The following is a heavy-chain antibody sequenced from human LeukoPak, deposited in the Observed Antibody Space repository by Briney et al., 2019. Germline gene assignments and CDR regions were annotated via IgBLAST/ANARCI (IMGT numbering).Heavy chain of an antibody. J-gene: IGHJ6*04. CDR2: ISGSSSYI. CDR3: AELGITMIGGV. CDR1: GFTFSSYE. V-gene: IGHV3-21*01. Sequence: GGSLRLSCAASGFTFSSYEMNWVRQAPGKGLEWVSSISGSSSYIYYADSVKGRFTISRDNAKNSLYVQMNSLRAEDTAVYYCAELGITMIGGVWGKGTTVTISS. D-gene: IGHD3-10*02.